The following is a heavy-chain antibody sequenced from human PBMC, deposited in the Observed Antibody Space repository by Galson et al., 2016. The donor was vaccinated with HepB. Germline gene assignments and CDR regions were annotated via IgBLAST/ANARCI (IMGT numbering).Heavy chain of an antibody. CDR2: ISGGGVRT. J-gene: IGHJ4*02. CDR1: GFSFSDYG. V-gene: IGHV3-23*01. CDR3: AKTITIFGVNTYFDY. D-gene: IGHD3-3*01. Sequence: SLRLSCAASGFSFSDYGMNWVRQAPGKGLQWVSAISGGGVRTWSADFMKGRFTISRDNSRNMPFLEMNSLRAEDTAVYYCAKTITIFGVNTYFDYWGQGTPVTVSS.